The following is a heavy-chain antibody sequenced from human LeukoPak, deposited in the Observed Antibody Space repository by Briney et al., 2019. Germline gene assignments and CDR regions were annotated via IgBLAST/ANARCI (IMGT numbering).Heavy chain of an antibody. CDR3: AREISRFGI. CDR1: GFTFKNYA. CDR2: IYTGGTT. Sequence: PGGSLRLSCAASGFTFKNYAMTWIRQGPGKGLEWVSSIYTGGTTYYADSVKGRFTISRDDPKNTLYLQMNSLRADDAAVYYCAREISRFGIWGQGTRVTVSS. D-gene: IGHD3-16*01. J-gene: IGHJ4*02. V-gene: IGHV3-66*01.